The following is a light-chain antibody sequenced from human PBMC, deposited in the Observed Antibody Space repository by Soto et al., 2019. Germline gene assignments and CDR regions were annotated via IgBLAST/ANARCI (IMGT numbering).Light chain of an antibody. J-gene: IGKJ5*01. V-gene: IGKV3-15*01. CDR3: QQYNNWPIT. CDR2: DAS. Sequence: ELLFTQSPATPSESPRQRVNLSCRASQTVSGDLAWYHHKPGQAPRLLIYDASARALDTPARFAGSGSGTEFTLTISSLQSEDFAVYFCQQYNNWPITFGQGTRLEIK. CDR1: QTVSGD.